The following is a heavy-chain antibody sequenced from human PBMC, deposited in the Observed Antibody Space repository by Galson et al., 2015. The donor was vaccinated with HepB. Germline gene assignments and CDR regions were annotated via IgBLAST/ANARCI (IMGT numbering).Heavy chain of an antibody. V-gene: IGHV1-69*13. CDR2: IIPIFGTA. Sequence: SVKVSCKASGGTFSSYAISWVRQASGQGLEWMGGIIPIFGTANYAQKFQGRVTITADESASTAYMELSSLRSEDTAVYYCARTHDYGGLDIWGQGTMVTVSS. D-gene: IGHD4-23*01. J-gene: IGHJ3*02. CDR3: ARTHDYGGLDI. CDR1: GGTFSSYA.